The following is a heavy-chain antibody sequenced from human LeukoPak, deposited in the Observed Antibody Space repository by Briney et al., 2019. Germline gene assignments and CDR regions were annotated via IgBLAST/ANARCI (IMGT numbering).Heavy chain of an antibody. CDR1: EFTFSSYA. CDR3: AKESEAIPAAGTFDS. J-gene: IGHJ5*01. CDR2: ISGTSGTT. D-gene: IGHD6-13*01. Sequence: GGSLRLSCAASEFTFSSYAVSWVRQAPGKGLEWVSAISGTSGTTYYADSVKGRFTISRDNAKNMLFLLMNSLRTEDTAVYYCAKESEAIPAAGTFDSWGQGTLVTVSS. V-gene: IGHV3-23*01.